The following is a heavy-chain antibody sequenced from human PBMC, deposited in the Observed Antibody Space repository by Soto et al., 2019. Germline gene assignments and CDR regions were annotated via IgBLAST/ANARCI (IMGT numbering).Heavy chain of an antibody. CDR3: ARLVYDTRLNYMYFDF. V-gene: IGHV4-4*01. D-gene: IGHD3-10*01. CDR2: IFHDGTA. Sequence: LSLTCAVSGVSISSGNWWTWVRQSPQRGLEYIGEIFHDGTANYYPSFERRVAISVDTFKNQFSLKLTSVTAADTAIYFCARLVYDTRLNYMYFDFWGQGTLVTVSS. CDR1: GVSISSGNW. J-gene: IGHJ4*02.